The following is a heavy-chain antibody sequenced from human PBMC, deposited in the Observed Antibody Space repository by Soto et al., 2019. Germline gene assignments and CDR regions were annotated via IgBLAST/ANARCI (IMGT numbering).Heavy chain of an antibody. CDR1: GFAGSSNY. CDR3: ATFRGFGELDYYYYIGV. CDR2: IYSGGNT. J-gene: IGHJ6*03. V-gene: IGHV3-66*01. Sequence: EVQLVESGGGLVQPGGSLRLSCAACGFAGSSNYMSWVRQARGKGLEWVSVIYSGGNTYYEDSVKGRFTISRDNSKNTLYLPMNSLRAEATAVDYCATFRGFGELDYYYYIGVWGRGSTVTVSS. D-gene: IGHD3-10*01.